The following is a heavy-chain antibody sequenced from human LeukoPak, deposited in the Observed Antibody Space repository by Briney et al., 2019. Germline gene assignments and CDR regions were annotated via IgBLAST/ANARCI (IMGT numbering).Heavy chain of an antibody. CDR2: IKSKTDGGTT. V-gene: IGHV3-15*01. J-gene: IGHJ6*02. CDR1: GFTFSNAW. D-gene: IGHD3-10*01. CDR3: TTTNMVRGVAWGYYYYGMDV. Sequence: GGSLRLSCAASGFTFSNAWMTWVRQAPGKGLEWVGRIKSKTDGGTTDYAAPVKGRFTISRDDSKNTLYLQMNSLKTEDTAVYYCTTTNMVRGVAWGYYYYGMDVWGQGTTVTVSS.